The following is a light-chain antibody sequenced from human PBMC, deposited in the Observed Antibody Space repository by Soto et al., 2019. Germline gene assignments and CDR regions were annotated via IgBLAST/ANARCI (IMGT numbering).Light chain of an antibody. CDR3: QSYDADFVI. Sequence: NFILTQPHSVSESPGQTVTISCNRSSGSIANNYVLWYQQRPGSAPTTVIYENKLRPSGGPGRFSGSTDASSNSASLTISGLQTEDEADYYCQSYDADFVIFGGGTKLTVL. J-gene: IGLJ2*01. V-gene: IGLV6-57*04. CDR1: SGSIANNY. CDR2: ENK.